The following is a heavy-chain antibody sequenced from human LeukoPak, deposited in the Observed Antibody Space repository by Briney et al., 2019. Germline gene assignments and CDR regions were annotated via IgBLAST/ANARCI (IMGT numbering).Heavy chain of an antibody. V-gene: IGHV4-31*03. Sequence: PSETLSLTCTVSGGSISSGGYYWSWIRQHPGKGLEWIGYIYYSGSTYYNPSLKSRVTISVDTSKNQFSLKLSSVTAADTAVYYCARDGPSSYDQAQDYMDVWGKGTTVTVSS. D-gene: IGHD3-22*01. CDR3: ARDGPSSYDQAQDYMDV. J-gene: IGHJ6*03. CDR1: GGSISSGGYY. CDR2: IYYSGST.